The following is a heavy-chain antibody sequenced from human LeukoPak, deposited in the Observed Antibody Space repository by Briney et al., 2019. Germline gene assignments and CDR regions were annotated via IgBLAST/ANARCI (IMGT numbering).Heavy chain of an antibody. V-gene: IGHV4-34*01. CDR2: INHSGST. J-gene: IGHJ4*02. CDR3: ARGRIVVVPAATPTYYDILTGYLNFDY. CDR1: GGSFSGYY. D-gene: IGHD3-9*01. Sequence: SETLSLTCAVYGGSFSGYYWSWIRQPPGKGLEWIGEINHSGSTNYNPSLKSRVTISVDTPKNQFSLKLSSVTAADTAVYYCARGRIVVVPAATPTYYDILTGYLNFDYWGQGTLVTVSS.